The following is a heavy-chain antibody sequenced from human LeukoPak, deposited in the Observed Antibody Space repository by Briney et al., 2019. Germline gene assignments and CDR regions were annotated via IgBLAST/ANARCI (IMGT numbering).Heavy chain of an antibody. CDR1: GDTFSSYY. CDR3: ARQGYGGHSQGAADY. CDR2: ITPSGDST. V-gene: IGHV1-46*01. D-gene: IGHD4-23*01. J-gene: IGHJ4*02. Sequence: ASVKVSCKASGDTFSSYYMHWVRQAPGQGLEWMGIITPSGDSTNYAQKFQGRVTMTKDTSTSTVYMELRSLRSDDTAVYYCARQGYGGHSQGAADYWGQGTLVTVSS.